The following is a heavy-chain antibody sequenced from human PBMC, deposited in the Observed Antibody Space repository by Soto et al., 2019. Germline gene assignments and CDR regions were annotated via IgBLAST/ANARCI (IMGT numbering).Heavy chain of an antibody. CDR3: ARTFGGGAYYYYMDV. V-gene: IGHV1-3*01. CDR2: INAGNGNT. J-gene: IGHJ6*03. D-gene: IGHD3-3*01. Sequence: ASVTVSCKASGYTFTSYAMHWVRQAPGQRLEWMGWINAGNGNTKYSQKFQGRVTITRDTSASTAYMELSSLRSEDTAVYYCARTFGGGAYYYYMDVWGKGTTVTVSS. CDR1: GYTFTSYA.